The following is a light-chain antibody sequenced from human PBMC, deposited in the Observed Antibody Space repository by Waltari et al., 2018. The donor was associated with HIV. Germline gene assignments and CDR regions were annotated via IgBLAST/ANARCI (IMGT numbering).Light chain of an antibody. Sequence: SALTQPPSASGSPGQSVTISCTGTSSDVGGFDYVSWYHQQPPKAPKLILYEVNRRPSGVPVRFSGSKSGNAASLTVSGLQPEDEGDYYCSSYKDANDVVFGGGTKLTVL. V-gene: IGLV2-8*01. CDR2: EVN. J-gene: IGLJ2*01. CDR1: SSDVGGFDY. CDR3: SSYKDANDVV.